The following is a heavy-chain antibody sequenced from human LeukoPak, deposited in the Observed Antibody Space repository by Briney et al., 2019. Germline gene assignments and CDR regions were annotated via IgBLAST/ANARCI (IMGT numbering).Heavy chain of an antibody. CDR2: IYYSGST. Sequence: SETLSLACTVSGGSISSGDYYWSWNRQPPGKGLEWIGYIYYSGSTYYNPSLKSRVTISVDTSKNQFSLKLSSVTAADTAVYYCARDRGKTPIWGQGTMVTVSS. CDR3: ARDRGKTPI. J-gene: IGHJ3*02. V-gene: IGHV4-30-4*01. CDR1: GGSISSGDYY.